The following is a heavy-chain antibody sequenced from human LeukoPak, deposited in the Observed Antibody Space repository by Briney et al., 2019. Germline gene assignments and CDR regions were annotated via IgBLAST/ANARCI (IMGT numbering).Heavy chain of an antibody. CDR1: GYTFTGYY. CDR3: ARGDTAWYYYGSGSGYFDY. V-gene: IGHV1-2*02. D-gene: IGHD3-10*01. CDR2: INPNSGGT. Sequence: ASVKVSCKASGYTFTGYYMHWVRQAPGQGLEWMGWINPNSGGTNYAQKFQGRVTMARDTSISTAYMELSRLRSDDTAVYYCARGDTAWYYYGSGSGYFDYWGQGTLVTVSS. J-gene: IGHJ4*02.